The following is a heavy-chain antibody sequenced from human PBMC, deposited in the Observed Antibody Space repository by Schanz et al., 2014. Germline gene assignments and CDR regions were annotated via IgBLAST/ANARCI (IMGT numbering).Heavy chain of an antibody. Sequence: QLQLQESGPGLVKPSETLSLTCTVSGGSISSSSYYWGWIRQPPGKGLEWIGHIFYTGYTYNNPSLGSRATMSVDTSKNQFSLKLALVTAADTAVYYCARLVGPSFYYGMDVWGQGTTVTVSS. D-gene: IGHD2-15*01. V-gene: IGHV4-39*01. CDR2: IFYTGYT. J-gene: IGHJ6*02. CDR3: ARLVGPSFYYGMDV. CDR1: GGSISSSSYY.